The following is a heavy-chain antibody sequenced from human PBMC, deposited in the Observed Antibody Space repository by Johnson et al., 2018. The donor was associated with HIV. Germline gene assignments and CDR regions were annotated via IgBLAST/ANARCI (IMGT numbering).Heavy chain of an antibody. CDR1: GFTFSSYA. V-gene: IGHV3-30-3*01. Sequence: QVQLVESGGGVVQPGRSLRLSCAASGFTFSSYAMHWVRQAPGKGLEWVAVISYEGSNKYYADSVKGRFTISRDNSKNTLYLQMNSLRAEDTAVYYCARSPRIVVVVAATVGHAFDIWGQGTMVTVSS. D-gene: IGHD2-15*01. CDR2: ISYEGSNK. J-gene: IGHJ3*02. CDR3: ARSPRIVVVVAATVGHAFDI.